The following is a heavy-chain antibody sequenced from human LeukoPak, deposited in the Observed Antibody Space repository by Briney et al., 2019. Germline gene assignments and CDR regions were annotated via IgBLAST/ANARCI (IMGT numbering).Heavy chain of an antibody. CDR2: ISPKSDFI. D-gene: IGHD3-9*01. V-gene: IGHV3-21*01. CDR1: GFTFSTYS. CDR3: ARADCSASTCYLRRSWFDP. Sequence: PGGSLRLSCEASGFTFSTYSMNWVRQAPGKGLEWVSSISPKSDFIYYSDSVRGRFTISRDNADNSLYLQMNSLRAEDTAVYYCARADCSASTCYLRRSWFDPWGQGTLVTVSS. J-gene: IGHJ5*02.